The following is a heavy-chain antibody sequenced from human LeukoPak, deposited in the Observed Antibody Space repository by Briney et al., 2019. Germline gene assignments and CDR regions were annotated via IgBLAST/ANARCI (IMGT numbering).Heavy chain of an antibody. CDR1: GGTFSSYA. CDR2: IIPIFGTA. D-gene: IGHD6-6*01. V-gene: IGHV1-69*13. Sequence: SSVKVSCKASGGTFSSYAISWVRQAPGQGREWMGGIIPIFGTANYAQKFQGRVTITADESTSTAYMELSSVRSEDTAVYYSARVAASRSSSPWFDPWGQGTLVTVSS. J-gene: IGHJ5*02. CDR3: ARVAASRSSSPWFDP.